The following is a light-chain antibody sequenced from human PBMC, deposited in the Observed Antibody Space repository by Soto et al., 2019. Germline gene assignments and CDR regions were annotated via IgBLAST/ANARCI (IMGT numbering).Light chain of an antibody. J-gene: IGKJ5*01. CDR3: QQYHTFSIA. CDR1: QGISSY. CDR2: AAS. Sequence: AIRMTQSPSSFSASTGDRVTITCRASQGISSYVAWYQQKPGKAPKLLIYAASTLQRGVPSRFSGSGSGTDFTLTISCLQSEDFATYSCQQYHTFSIAFGQGTRLEIK. V-gene: IGKV1-8*01.